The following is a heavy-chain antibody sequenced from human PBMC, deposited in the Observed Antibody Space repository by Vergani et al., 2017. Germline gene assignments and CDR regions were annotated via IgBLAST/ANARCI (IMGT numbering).Heavy chain of an antibody. J-gene: IGHJ4*02. Sequence: EVQLVESGGGLVKPGGSLRLSCAASGFTFSSYSMNWVRQAPGKGLEWVSSISRSSSYIYYAASVKGRFTISRDNAKNSLYLQMNSLRAEDTAVYYCARDPTKDRRPEHYDSSGINPESCYWGQGTLVTVSS. V-gene: IGHV3-21*01. CDR2: ISRSSSYI. D-gene: IGHD3-22*01. CDR1: GFTFSSYS. CDR3: ARDPTKDRRPEHYDSSGINPESCY.